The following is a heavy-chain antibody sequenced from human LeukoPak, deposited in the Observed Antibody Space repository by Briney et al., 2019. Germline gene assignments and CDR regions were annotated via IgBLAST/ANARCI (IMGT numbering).Heavy chain of an antibody. V-gene: IGHV3-23*01. CDR3: ARDPGSEWELYVRPDAFDI. CDR1: GFTFSSYA. Sequence: GGSLRLSCAASGFTFSSYAMSWVRQAPGKGLEWVSAISGSGGSTYYADSVKGRFTISRDNSKNTLYLQMNSLRAEDTAVYYCARDPGSEWELYVRPDAFDIWGQGTMVTVSS. D-gene: IGHD1-26*01. J-gene: IGHJ3*02. CDR2: ISGSGGST.